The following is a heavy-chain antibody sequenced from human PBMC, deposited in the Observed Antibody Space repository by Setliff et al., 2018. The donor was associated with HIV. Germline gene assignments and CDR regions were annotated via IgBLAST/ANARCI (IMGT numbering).Heavy chain of an antibody. CDR3: AREVLRGGDAAFGL. J-gene: IGHJ3*01. Sequence: PGGSLRLSCAASGSGFTFSSYGMNGCRQAPGKGLGWVANIGQDGSEKNYVDSVKGRLTISXDYAKNSVYLQMNSLRVEDSAVYYCAREVLRGGDAAFGLWGRGTVVTVSS. CDR1: GSGFTFSSYG. CDR2: IGQDGSEK. V-gene: IGHV3-7*01. D-gene: IGHD3-10*01.